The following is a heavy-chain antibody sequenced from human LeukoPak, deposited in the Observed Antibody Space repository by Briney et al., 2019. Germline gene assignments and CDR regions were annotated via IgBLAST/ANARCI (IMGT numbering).Heavy chain of an antibody. J-gene: IGHJ4*02. Sequence: SETLSLTCAVYGGSFSGYYWSWIRQPPGKGLEWIGEINHGGSTNYNPSLKSRVTISVDTSKNQFSLKLSSVTAADTAVYYCASTTMGTYYFDYWGQGTLVTVSS. D-gene: IGHD5-18*01. V-gene: IGHV4-34*01. CDR3: ASTTMGTYYFDY. CDR1: GGSFSGYY. CDR2: INHGGST.